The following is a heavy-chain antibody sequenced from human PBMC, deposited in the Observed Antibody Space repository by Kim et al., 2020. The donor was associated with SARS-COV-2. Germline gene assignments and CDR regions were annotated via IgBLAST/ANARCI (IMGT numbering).Heavy chain of an antibody. V-gene: IGHV4-59*01. J-gene: IGHJ3*02. CDR3: VREGRGEQQLVRAFDI. CDR2: VYYSGST. Sequence: SETLSLTCTVSGGSISSYYWSWIRQPPGKGLEWIGNVYYSGSTNYNPSLKSRLTTSVETTKNQFFLKLSSVTAADRAVYYCVREGRGEQQLVRAFDIWG. CDR1: GGSISSYY. D-gene: IGHD6-13*01.